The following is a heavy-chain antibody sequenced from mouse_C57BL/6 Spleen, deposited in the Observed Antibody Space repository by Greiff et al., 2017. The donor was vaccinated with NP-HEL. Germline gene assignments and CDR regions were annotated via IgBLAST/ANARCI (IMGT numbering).Heavy chain of an antibody. Sequence: QVQLQQPGAELVKPGASVKMSCKASGYTFTSYWITWVKQRPGQGLEWIGDIYPGSGSTNYNEKFKSKATLTVDTSSSTAYMQLSSLTSEDSAVYYCARVVTTPYYAMDYWGQGTSVTVSS. J-gene: IGHJ4*01. CDR1: GYTFTSYW. CDR2: IYPGSGST. CDR3: ARVVTTPYYAMDY. V-gene: IGHV1-55*01. D-gene: IGHD2-5*01.